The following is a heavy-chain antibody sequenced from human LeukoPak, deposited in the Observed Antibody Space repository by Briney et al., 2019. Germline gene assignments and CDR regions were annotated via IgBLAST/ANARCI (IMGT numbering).Heavy chain of an antibody. D-gene: IGHD6-13*01. CDR3: ARGEGQFSSSWYGGFNY. Sequence: QTLSLTCAISADSVSSNSAAWNWIRQSPSRGLEWLGRTYYRSKWYNDYAVSVKSRITINPDTSKNQFSLQLNSVTPEDTAVYYCARGEGQFSSSWYGGFNYWGQGTLVTVSS. J-gene: IGHJ4*02. CDR2: TYYRSKWYN. CDR1: ADSVSSNSAA. V-gene: IGHV6-1*01.